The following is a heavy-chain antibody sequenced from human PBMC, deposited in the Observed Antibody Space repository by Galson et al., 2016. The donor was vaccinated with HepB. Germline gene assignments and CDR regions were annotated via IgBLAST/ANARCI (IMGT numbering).Heavy chain of an antibody. CDR2: ISWNSGSI. CDR1: GFTFDDYA. J-gene: IGHJ6*02. CDR3: AGKRSDNYGMDV. D-gene: IGHD3-10*01. V-gene: IGHV3-9*01. Sequence: SLRLSCAASGFTFDDYAMHWVRQAPGKGLEWVSGISWNSGSIGYADSVKGRFTISRDNAKNSLYLQMNSLRAEDTAVYYCAGKRSDNYGMDVWGQGTTVTVSS.